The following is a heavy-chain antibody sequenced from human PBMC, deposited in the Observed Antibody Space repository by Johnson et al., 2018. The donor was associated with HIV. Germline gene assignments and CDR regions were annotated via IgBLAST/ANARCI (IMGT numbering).Heavy chain of an antibody. Sequence: QVQLVESGGGVVHPGRSLRLSCAASGFPFSSYGMHWVRQAPGKGLEWVSVIYSGGSTYYADSVKGRFTISRDNAKNSLYLQMNSLRGEDPAVYYCGRDHQSWGQGKMVIVSS. V-gene: IGHV3-NL1*01. CDR2: IYSGGST. J-gene: IGHJ3*01. D-gene: IGHD2-2*01. CDR1: GFPFSSYG. CDR3: GRDHQS.